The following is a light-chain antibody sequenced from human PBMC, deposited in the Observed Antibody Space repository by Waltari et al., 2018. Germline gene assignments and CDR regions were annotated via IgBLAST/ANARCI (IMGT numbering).Light chain of an antibody. J-gene: IGLJ3*02. V-gene: IGLV2-14*03. CDR3: ASYTSTSTFRV. CDR1: SAYVDGYDF. Sequence: QSALTQPASVSGSPGQSITISCTGTSAYVDGYDFVSWYQHHPGKAPKLIIFNVSERPPGVSIRFSGSRSGDTASLTISGLQAEDEADYYCASYTSTSTFRVFGGGTKLTVL. CDR2: NVS.